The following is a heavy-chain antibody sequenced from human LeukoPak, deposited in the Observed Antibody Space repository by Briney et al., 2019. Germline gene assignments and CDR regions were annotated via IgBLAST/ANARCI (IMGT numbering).Heavy chain of an antibody. Sequence: GASVKVSCKTSGYTFTSYGLSWVRQAPGQGLEWMGWINTYNGNTYYLQKLQGRVTMTTDTSTSTAYMELRSLRSDDTAVYYCAKTTVTSEEYYYYYMDVWGKGTTVTVSS. D-gene: IGHD4-17*01. J-gene: IGHJ6*03. CDR3: AKTTVTSEEYYYYYMDV. CDR2: INTYNGNT. V-gene: IGHV1-18*01. CDR1: GYTFTSYG.